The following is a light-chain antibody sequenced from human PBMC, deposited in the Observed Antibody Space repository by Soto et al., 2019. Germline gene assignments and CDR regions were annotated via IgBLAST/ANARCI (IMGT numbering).Light chain of an antibody. CDR2: EVN. CDR3: SAYTTTSTLI. Sequence: QSVLAQPASVSGSPGQSVTISCTGTSSDVGDYDYVSWYQQHPGTAPKLMLYEVNNRPSGVSNRFSGSKSGNTASLIISGLQTEDEADYYCSAYTTTSTLIFGTGTKVTVL. J-gene: IGLJ1*01. V-gene: IGLV2-14*01. CDR1: SSDVGDYDY.